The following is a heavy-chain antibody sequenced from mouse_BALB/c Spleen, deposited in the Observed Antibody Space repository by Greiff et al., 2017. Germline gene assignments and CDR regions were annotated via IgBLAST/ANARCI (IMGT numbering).Heavy chain of an antibody. CDR2: ISSGGST. CDR3: ARGPLSSSYNYYAMDY. Sequence: DVHLVESGGGLVKPGGSLKLSCAASGFTFSSYAMSWVRQTPEKRLEWVASISSGGSTYYPDSVKGRFTISRDNARNILYLQMSSLRSEDTAMYYCARGPLSSSYNYYAMDYWGQGTSGTVSS. V-gene: IGHV5-6-5*01. CDR1: GFTFSSYA. J-gene: IGHJ4*01. D-gene: IGHD1-1*01.